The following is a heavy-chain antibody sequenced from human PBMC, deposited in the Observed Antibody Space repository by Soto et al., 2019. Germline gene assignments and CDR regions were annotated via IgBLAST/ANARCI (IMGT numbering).Heavy chain of an antibody. CDR3: ARDPIVALRLRYYYGMDV. D-gene: IGHD5-12*01. CDR1: GYTFNSYG. J-gene: IGHJ6*02. CDR2: ISGYNGNT. V-gene: IGHV1-18*01. Sequence: QVQLVQSGAEVKKPGASVKVSCKASGYTFNSYGISWVRQAPGQGLEWMGWISGYNGNTDYAQNLQGRVTMTTDTSTNTGYMELRSLRSDDTAVYYCARDPIVALRLRYYYGMDVWGQGTTVTVSS.